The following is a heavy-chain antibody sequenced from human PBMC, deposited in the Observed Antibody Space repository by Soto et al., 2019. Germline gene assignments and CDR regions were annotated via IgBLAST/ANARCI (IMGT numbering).Heavy chain of an antibody. V-gene: IGHV3-33*08. CDR3: ARDYDSSGYPRYYFDY. CDR2: IWYDGSNK. D-gene: IGHD3-22*01. CDR1: GFTFSSYG. Sequence: PGGSLRLSCAASGFTFSSYGMHWVRQAPGKGLEWVAVIWYDGSNKYYADSVKGRFTISRDNSKNTLYLQMNSLRAEDTAVYYCARDYDSSGYPRYYFDYWGQGPLVTVSP. J-gene: IGHJ4*02.